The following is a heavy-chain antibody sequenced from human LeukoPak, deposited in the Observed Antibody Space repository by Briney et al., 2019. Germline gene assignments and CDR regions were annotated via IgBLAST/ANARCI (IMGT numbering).Heavy chain of an antibody. D-gene: IGHD6-13*01. CDR3: ARDGYSSSWYCSDP. Sequence: KPSETLSLTCTVSGGSISSYYWSRIRQPAGKGLEWIGRIYTSGSTNYNPSLKSRVTMSVDTSKNQFSLKLSSVTAADTAVYYCARDGYSSSWYCSDPWGQGTLVTVSS. CDR2: IYTSGST. V-gene: IGHV4-4*07. CDR1: GGSISSYY. J-gene: IGHJ5*02.